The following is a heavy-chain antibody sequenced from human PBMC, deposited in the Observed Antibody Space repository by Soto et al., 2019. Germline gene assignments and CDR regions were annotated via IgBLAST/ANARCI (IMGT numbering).Heavy chain of an antibody. D-gene: IGHD6-6*01. CDR3: AKDRDSAARPGHLDAFDI. Sequence: PGGSLRLSCAASGFTFSSYAMSWVRQAPGKGLEWVSAISGSGGSTYYADSVKGRFTISRDNSKNTLYLQMNSLRAEDTAVYYCAKDRDSAARPGHLDAFDIWGQGTMVTVSS. CDR2: ISGSGGST. V-gene: IGHV3-23*01. J-gene: IGHJ3*02. CDR1: GFTFSSYA.